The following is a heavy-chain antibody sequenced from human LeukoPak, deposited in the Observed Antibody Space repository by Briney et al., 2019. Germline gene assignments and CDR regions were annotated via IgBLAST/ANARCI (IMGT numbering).Heavy chain of an antibody. V-gene: IGHV3-23*01. CDR2: ISRSGGDT. CDR3: AKDRSCTNNIRHGDFDY. CDR1: GFTFSNYA. J-gene: IGHJ4*02. Sequence: PGGSLRLSCAASGFTFSNYAMSWVRQAPGKGLEWVSGISRSGGDTYYADSVKGRFTISRDNSKNTLYLQMNSLRAEDTAVYYCAKDRSCTNNIRHGDFDYWGQGTLVTVSS. D-gene: IGHD2-8*01.